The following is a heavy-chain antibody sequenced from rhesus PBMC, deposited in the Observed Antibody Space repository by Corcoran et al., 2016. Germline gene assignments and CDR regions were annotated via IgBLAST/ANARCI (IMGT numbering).Heavy chain of an antibody. Sequence: EVQLVESGGGLAKPGGSLRLSCAASGFSFSDSYMYWVGKAPGKGLDWVGFITNKAGGGTAAYAKSVEGRFTISRDDSKNPLYLQMNSLKTEDTAVYYCTRDGAAAGTDFDSWGQGVLVTVSS. J-gene: IGHJ4*01. D-gene: IGHD6-25*01. CDR3: TRDGAAAGTDFDS. CDR2: ITNKAGGGTA. V-gene: IGHV3-16*01. CDR1: GFSFSDSY.